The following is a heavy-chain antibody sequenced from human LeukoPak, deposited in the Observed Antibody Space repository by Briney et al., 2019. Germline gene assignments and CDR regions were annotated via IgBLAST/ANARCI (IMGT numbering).Heavy chain of an antibody. J-gene: IGHJ4*02. CDR1: GYTLTELS. Sequence: ASVKVSCKVSGYTLTELSMHWVRQAPGKGLEWMGGFDPEDGETIYAQKFQGRVTMTEDTSTDTAYIELSSLRSEDTAVYYCATANVSIAAAGFDYWGQGTLATVSS. D-gene: IGHD6-13*01. CDR3: ATANVSIAAAGFDY. V-gene: IGHV1-24*01. CDR2: FDPEDGET.